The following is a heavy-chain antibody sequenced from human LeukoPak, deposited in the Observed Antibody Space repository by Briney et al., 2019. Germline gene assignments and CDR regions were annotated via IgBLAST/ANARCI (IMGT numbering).Heavy chain of an antibody. CDR2: ITGDGTTT. J-gene: IGHJ4*02. D-gene: IGHD1-1*01. CDR3: AKMNGYFEY. V-gene: IGHV3-23*01. CDR1: GLTFSNQG. Sequence: GGSLSPPCKPSGLTFSNQGMSWVRQLPGKGRQWVSAITGDGTTTYYADSVKGRFTISRDNSKNMLYLQMSSLRAEDTAVYYCAKMNGYFEYWGQGALVPVSS.